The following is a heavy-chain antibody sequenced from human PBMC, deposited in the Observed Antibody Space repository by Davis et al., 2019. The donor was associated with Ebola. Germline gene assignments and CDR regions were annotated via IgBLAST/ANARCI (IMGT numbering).Heavy chain of an antibody. CDR3: ARTYYYGSGSYRAGYYFDY. D-gene: IGHD3-10*01. CDR2: IYYSGST. V-gene: IGHV4-39*01. Sequence: PSETLSLTCTVSGGSISSSSYYWGWIRQPPGKGLEWIGSIYYSGSTYYNPSLKSRVTISVDTSKNQFSLKLSSVTAADTAVYYCARTYYYGSGSYRAGYYFDYWGQGTLVTVSS. CDR1: GGSISSSSYY. J-gene: IGHJ4*02.